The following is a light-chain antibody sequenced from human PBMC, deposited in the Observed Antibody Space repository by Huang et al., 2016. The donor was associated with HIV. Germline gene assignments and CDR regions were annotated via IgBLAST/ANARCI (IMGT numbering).Light chain of an antibody. CDR2: AAS. CDR1: QDINNF. CDR3: QQYYSYRT. J-gene: IGKJ1*01. Sequence: AIRMTQSPSSLSASTGDRVNITCRASQDINNFLSWYQQKPGKAPNLLIYAASILETGVPSRFSGSGSGTEFNLSIICLQSEDFTTDYCQQYYSYRTFGQGTQVEIK. V-gene: IGKV1-8*01.